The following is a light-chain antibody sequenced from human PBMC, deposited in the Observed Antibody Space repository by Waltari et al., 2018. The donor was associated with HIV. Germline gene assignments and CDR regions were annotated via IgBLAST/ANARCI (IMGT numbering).Light chain of an antibody. J-gene: IGKJ4*01. CDR3: QQLHTFPLT. CDR2: DAT. CDR1: QDISDF. Sequence: IQLTQSPSFPYASVGDSVTVACRASQDISDFLAWYQQKPGIAPRLLIYDATTLYTGVPSRFRGSGSGTEFTLTISSLQPEDFASYYCQQLHTFPLTFGGGTKV. V-gene: IGKV1-9*01.